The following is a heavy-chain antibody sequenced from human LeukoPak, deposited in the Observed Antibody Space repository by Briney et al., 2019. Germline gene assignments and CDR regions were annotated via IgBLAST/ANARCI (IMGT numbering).Heavy chain of an antibody. CDR2: ISSSSSYI. J-gene: IGHJ4*02. D-gene: IGHD4-17*01. Sequence: PGRSLRLSCAASGFTFSSYSMNWVRQAPGKGLEWVSSISSSSSYIYYADSVKGRFTISRDNAKNSLYLQMNSLRAEDTAVYYCARGSPSDYGDYGDYWGQGTLVTVSS. CDR1: GFTFSSYS. CDR3: ARGSPSDYGDYGDY. V-gene: IGHV3-21*01.